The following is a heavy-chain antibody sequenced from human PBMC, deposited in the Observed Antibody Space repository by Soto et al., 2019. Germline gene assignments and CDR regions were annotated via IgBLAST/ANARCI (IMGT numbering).Heavy chain of an antibody. CDR3: ARGIKNYYGTDV. CDR2: INSDGYRI. Sequence: EVQLVESGGGLVQPGGSLRLSCAASGFTFSSYWMHWVRQAPGKGLVWVSRINSDGYRISYADSVKGRVTISRDNAENTVYLQMNSLRAEDTAVYYCARGIKNYYGTDVWGQGTTVIVSS. D-gene: IGHD2-15*01. V-gene: IGHV3-74*01. J-gene: IGHJ6*02. CDR1: GFTFSSYW.